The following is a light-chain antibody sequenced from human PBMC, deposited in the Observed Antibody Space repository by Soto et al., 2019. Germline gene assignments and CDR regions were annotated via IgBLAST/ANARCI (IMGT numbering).Light chain of an antibody. CDR1: QSVGAS. CDR3: QQYNTWHPKMA. J-gene: IGKJ1*01. Sequence: EIVMTQSPATLSVSPGERATLSCRASQSVGASLAWYQQKPGQAPRLLFYGASTRATGIPARFSGSGSGTEFTLTISSLQSEDFAVYYCQQYNTWHPKMAFGRGTKVEIK. CDR2: GAS. V-gene: IGKV3-15*01.